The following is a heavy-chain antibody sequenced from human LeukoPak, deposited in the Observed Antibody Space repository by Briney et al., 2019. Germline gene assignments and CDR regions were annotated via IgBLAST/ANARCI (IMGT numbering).Heavy chain of an antibody. D-gene: IGHD6-13*01. V-gene: IGHV4-38-2*02. CDR2: IYHSGST. Sequence: ASETLSLTCTVSGGSISSYYWGWIRQPPGKGLEWIGSIYHSGSTYYNPSLKSRVTISVDTSKNQFSLKLSSVTAADTAVYYCARESTIAAVGSHDGLDIWGQGTMVTVSS. CDR3: ARESTIAAVGSHDGLDI. J-gene: IGHJ3*02. CDR1: GGSISSYY.